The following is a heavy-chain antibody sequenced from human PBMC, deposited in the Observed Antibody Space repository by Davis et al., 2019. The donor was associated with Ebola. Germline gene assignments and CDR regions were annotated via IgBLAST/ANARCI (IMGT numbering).Heavy chain of an antibody. D-gene: IGHD1-14*01. CDR2: ISPHNGNT. CDR1: GYPFTSSA. J-gene: IGHJ3*01. Sequence: AASVKVSCKASGYPFTSSAVTWVRQAPGQGLQWMGWISPHNGNTNYAQKFQGRVTMTTDTSTSTAYMELRSLRSDDTAVYYCARFQNRLALDVFDFWGQGTMVTVSS. V-gene: IGHV1-18*04. CDR3: ARFQNRLALDVFDF.